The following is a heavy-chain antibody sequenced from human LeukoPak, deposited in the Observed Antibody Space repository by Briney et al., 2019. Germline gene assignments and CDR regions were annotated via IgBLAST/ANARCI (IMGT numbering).Heavy chain of an antibody. Sequence: SETLSLTCTVSGGSISSGDYYWSWIRQPPGKGLEWIGEINHSGSTNYNPSLKSRVTISVDTSKNQFSLKLSSVTAADTAVYYCARGTTLAAAAAYYFDYWGQGTLVTVSS. V-gene: IGHV4-30-4*01. J-gene: IGHJ4*02. CDR2: INHSGST. CDR1: GGSISSGDYY. D-gene: IGHD6-13*01. CDR3: ARGTTLAAAAAYYFDY.